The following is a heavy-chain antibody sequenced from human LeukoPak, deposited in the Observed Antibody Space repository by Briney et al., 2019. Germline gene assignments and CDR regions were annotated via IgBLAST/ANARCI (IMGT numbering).Heavy chain of an antibody. CDR2: IVYSGST. J-gene: IGHJ4*02. CDR3: ARYIVGSMSDY. Sequence: SETLSLTCTVSGGSISGSNYYWGWIRQPPGKGLDWIGSIVYSGSTNYNPSLESRATISVDRSKNQFSLKLSSVTATDTAVYYCARYIVGSMSDYWGQGTLVTVSS. V-gene: IGHV4-39*01. CDR1: GGSISGSNYY. D-gene: IGHD1-26*01.